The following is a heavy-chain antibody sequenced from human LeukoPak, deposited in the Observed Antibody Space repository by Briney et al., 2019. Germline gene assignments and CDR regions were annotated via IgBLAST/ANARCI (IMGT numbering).Heavy chain of an antibody. CDR2: IYYSGST. CDR3: ARVAGEIRGVHGDLFDY. D-gene: IGHD3-10*01. J-gene: IGHJ4*02. V-gene: IGHV4-59*01. Sequence: SETLSLTCTVSGGSISSYYWSWIRQPPGKGLEWIGYIYYSGSTNYNPSLKSRVTISVDTSKNQFSLKLGSVTAADTAVYYCARVAGEIRGVHGDLFDYWGQGTLVTVSS. CDR1: GGSISSYY.